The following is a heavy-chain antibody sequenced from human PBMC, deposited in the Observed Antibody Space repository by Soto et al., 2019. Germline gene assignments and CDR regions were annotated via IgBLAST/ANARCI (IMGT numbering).Heavy chain of an antibody. J-gene: IGHJ6*03. CDR2: INEDSPYI. D-gene: IGHD3-9*01. CDR3: VRDFGRYFRTAYMDG. V-gene: IGHV3-21*02. CDR1: GFSFSTYS. Sequence: EVQLVESGGGLVKPGGSLRLSCAASGFSFSTYSMNWVRQAPGKVLEWVSSINEDSPYIYYAGSVRGRFTISRDNAEDSLYLQMNSLRAEDTPVYYCVRDFGRYFRTAYMDGWGDGATVTVSS.